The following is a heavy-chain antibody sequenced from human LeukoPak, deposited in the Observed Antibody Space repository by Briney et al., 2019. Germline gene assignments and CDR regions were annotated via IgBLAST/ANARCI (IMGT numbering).Heavy chain of an antibody. Sequence: PGGSLRLSCAASGFTFDDYAMHWVRQAPGKGLEWVSGISWNSGSIGYADSVKGRFTISRDNAKNSLYLQMNSLRAEDTALYYCAKDKGAGSSGFDPWGQGTLVTVSS. J-gene: IGHJ5*02. CDR1: GFTFDDYA. V-gene: IGHV3-9*01. CDR2: ISWNSGSI. CDR3: AKDKGAGSSGFDP. D-gene: IGHD6-6*01.